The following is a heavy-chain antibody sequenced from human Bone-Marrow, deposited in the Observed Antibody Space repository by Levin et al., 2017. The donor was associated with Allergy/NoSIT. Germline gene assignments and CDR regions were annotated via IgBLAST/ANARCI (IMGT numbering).Heavy chain of an antibody. D-gene: IGHD6-19*01. CDR3: ARGYKSGWLLG. V-gene: IGHV3-66*01. CDR1: GFTISNNH. Sequence: GGSLRLSCAASGFTISNNHMSWVSQVPGKGLECVGGIYSGGNTYNADSVKGRFTISRDNSKNTLYLQMNSLRVEDTAVYYCARGYKSGWLLGWGQGTLVTVSS. CDR2: IYSGGNT. J-gene: IGHJ4*02.